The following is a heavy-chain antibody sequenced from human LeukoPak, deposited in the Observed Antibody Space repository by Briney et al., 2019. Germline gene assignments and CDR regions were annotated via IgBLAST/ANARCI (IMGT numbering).Heavy chain of an antibody. CDR3: ARDPSSYCSGGSCYSDAINWFDP. V-gene: IGHV7-4-1*02. CDR2: IDTNTGNP. Sequence: ASVKVSCKASGYTFTSYAMNWVLQAPGQALEWMGWIDTNTGNPTYAQGFTGRFVFSLDTPVSTAYLQISSLKAEDTAVYYCARDPSSYCSGGSCYSDAINWFDPWGQGTLVTVSS. D-gene: IGHD2-15*01. J-gene: IGHJ5*02. CDR1: GYTFTSYA.